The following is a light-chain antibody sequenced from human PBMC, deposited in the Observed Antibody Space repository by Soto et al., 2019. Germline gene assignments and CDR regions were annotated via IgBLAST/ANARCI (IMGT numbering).Light chain of an antibody. Sequence: AIQMTQSPSSLSASVGDRVAISCRASQDIRNTLAWYQQKPGEAPKLLIFAASNLQSGVPSRFSGSGSGTEATLIISSLQPDDVATYYCQQYFHYPVTFGRGTKVDIK. V-gene: IGKV1-6*01. CDR1: QDIRNT. J-gene: IGKJ2*01. CDR2: AAS. CDR3: QQYFHYPVT.